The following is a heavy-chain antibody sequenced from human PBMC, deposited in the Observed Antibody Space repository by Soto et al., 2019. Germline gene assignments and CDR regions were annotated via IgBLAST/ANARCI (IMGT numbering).Heavy chain of an antibody. CDR3: ARDKITGLFAY. V-gene: IGHV4-34*01. Sequence: SETLSLARPVHGGSFSRWYWNWIRQPPGTGREWIGEINHSGSTNYNPSLKSRVTISVDTSKNQFSLKLTSVTAADTAVYYCARDKITGLFAYWGQGTQVTVSS. J-gene: IGHJ4*02. D-gene: IGHD2-8*02. CDR2: INHSGST. CDR1: GGSFSRWY.